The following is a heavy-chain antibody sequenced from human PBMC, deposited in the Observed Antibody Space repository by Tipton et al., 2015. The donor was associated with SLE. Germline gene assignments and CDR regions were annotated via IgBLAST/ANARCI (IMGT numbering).Heavy chain of an antibody. CDR1: GFTFDDYA. Sequence: SLRLSCAASGFTFDDYAMHWVRQAPGKGLEWVSLISWDGGSTYYADSVKGRFTISRDNSKNSLYLQMNSLRAEDTAVYYCATWDYSSGWYYFDYWGQGTLVTVSS. CDR3: ATWDYSSGWYYFDY. V-gene: IGHV3-43D*04. D-gene: IGHD6-19*01. J-gene: IGHJ4*02. CDR2: ISWDGGST.